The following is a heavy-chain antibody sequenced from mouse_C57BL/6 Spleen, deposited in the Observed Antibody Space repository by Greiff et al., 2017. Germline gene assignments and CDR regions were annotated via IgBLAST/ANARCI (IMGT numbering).Heavy chain of an antibody. CDR1: GYTFTSYW. CDR3: ARRSSYDYYAMDY. J-gene: IGHJ4*01. V-gene: IGHV1-50*01. D-gene: IGHD1-1*01. CDR2: IDPSDSYT. Sequence: VKLQQPGAELVKPGASVKLSCKASGYTFTSYWMQWVKQRPGQGLEWIGEIDPSDSYTNYNQKFKGKATLTVDTSSSTAYMQLSSLTSEDSAVYYCARRSSYDYYAMDYWGQGTSVTVSS.